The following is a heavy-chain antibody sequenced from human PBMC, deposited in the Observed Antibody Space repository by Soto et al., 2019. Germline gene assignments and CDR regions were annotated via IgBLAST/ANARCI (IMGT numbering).Heavy chain of an antibody. V-gene: IGHV3-30*03. CDR3: VSDRGYGHASVPYS. J-gene: IGHJ4*02. D-gene: IGHD5-18*01. CDR2: ISYDGSLQ. Sequence: QAQLVESGGGVVPPGRSLRLSCAASGFAFSSYGMHWVRQAPVTGLEWVAVISYDGSLQHYADSVKGRFTISRDNSKNIVLLQMSSLRAEDTAVYYCVSDRGYGHASVPYSWGQGTLVSVSS. CDR1: GFAFSSYG.